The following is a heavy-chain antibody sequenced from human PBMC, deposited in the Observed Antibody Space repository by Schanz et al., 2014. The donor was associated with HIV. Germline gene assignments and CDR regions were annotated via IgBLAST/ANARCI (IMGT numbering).Heavy chain of an antibody. Sequence: EVQLLESGGGLKQPGGSLRLSCVVSGFTLKTYAMTWVRQAPGKGLEWVSGISISGHSTYYADSVKGRFTISRDISKNTLYLQMNSLRAEDTAVYYCALSRPSGYGGSWYFDLWGRGTLVAVSS. CDR2: ISISGHST. CDR1: GFTLKTYA. J-gene: IGHJ2*01. D-gene: IGHD2-15*01. CDR3: ALSRPSGYGGSWYFDL. V-gene: IGHV3-23*01.